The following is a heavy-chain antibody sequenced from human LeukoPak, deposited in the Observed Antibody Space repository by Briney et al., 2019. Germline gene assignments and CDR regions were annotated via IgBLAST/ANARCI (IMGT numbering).Heavy chain of an antibody. J-gene: IGHJ6*02. CDR1: GFTFSSYA. D-gene: IGHD3-10*01. V-gene: IGHV3-23*01. CDR3: AKVGRLWFGDNYYGMDV. CDR2: ISGSGGST. Sequence: GGSLRLSCVASGFTFSSYAMAWVRQAPGKGLEWVSAISGSGGSTYYADSVKGRFTISRDNSKNTLYLQMNSLRAEDTAVYYCAKVGRLWFGDNYYGMDVWGQGTTVTVSS.